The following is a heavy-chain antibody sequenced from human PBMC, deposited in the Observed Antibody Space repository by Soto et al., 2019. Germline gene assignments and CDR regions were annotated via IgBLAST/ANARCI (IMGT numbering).Heavy chain of an antibody. CDR2: IHPGDSDT. V-gene: IGHV5-51*01. Sequence: VEALKISRKSSGYSGSTYWIAWVRQRPVKGLEWMGIIHPGDSDTRYRPSFQGQVTISVDKSLSIAYLQWSSLKASDTAMYYCARLSGTTNPNWLDPWGQGTMVTVSS. CDR1: GYSGSTYW. J-gene: IGHJ5*02. CDR3: ARLSGTTNPNWLDP. D-gene: IGHD1-7*01.